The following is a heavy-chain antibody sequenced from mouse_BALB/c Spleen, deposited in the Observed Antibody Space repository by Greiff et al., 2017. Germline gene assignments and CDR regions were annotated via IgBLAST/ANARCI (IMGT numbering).Heavy chain of an antibody. Sequence: VKLMESGAELASPGASVTLSCKASGYAFSSYWMNWVKQRPGQGLEWIGQIYPGDGDTNYNGKFKGKATLTADKSSSTAYMQLSSLTSEDSAVYFCAGYRYDGLYAMDYWGQGTSVTVSS. V-gene: IGHV1-80*01. CDR3: AGYRYDGLYAMDY. CDR1: GYAFSSYW. CDR2: IYPGDGDT. J-gene: IGHJ4*01. D-gene: IGHD2-14*01.